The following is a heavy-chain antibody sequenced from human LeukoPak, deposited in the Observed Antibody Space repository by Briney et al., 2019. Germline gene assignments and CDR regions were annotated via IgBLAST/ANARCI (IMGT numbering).Heavy chain of an antibody. CDR3: AKEYGRYYYYYMDV. CDR1: GFTLSSYA. V-gene: IGHV3-23*01. CDR2: ISGSGGST. D-gene: IGHD1-26*01. J-gene: IGHJ6*03. Sequence: GGSLRLSCAASGFTLSSYAMSWVRQAPGKGLEWVSAISGSGGSTYYADSVKGRFTISRDNSKNTLYLQMNSLRAEDTAVYYCAKEYGRYYYYYMDVWGKGTTVTVSS.